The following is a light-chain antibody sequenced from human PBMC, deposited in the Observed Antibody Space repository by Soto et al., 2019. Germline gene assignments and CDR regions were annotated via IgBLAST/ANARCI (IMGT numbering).Light chain of an antibody. Sequence: EIVLTQSPGTLSLSPGERATLSCRASQTVSSDYLAWYQQKPGQAPRLLIYGASTRAKGIPDRFSGSGSGTDFTLTISSLELEDFAVFYCQQYDTSPRLTFGGGNKVEIK. J-gene: IGKJ4*01. V-gene: IGKV3-20*01. CDR3: QQYDTSPRLT. CDR2: GAS. CDR1: QTVSSDY.